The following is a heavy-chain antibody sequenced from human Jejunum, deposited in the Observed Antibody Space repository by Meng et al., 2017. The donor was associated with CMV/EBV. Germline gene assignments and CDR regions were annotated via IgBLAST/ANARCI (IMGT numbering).Heavy chain of an antibody. CDR1: GFTFRTDS. D-gene: IGHD5-18*01. Sequence: QVQLVESGGGGGPPARSLRLSCAAPGFTFRTDSSHCVRQAPGKGLEWVAVMSYDGSTKYYADSVKGRFTISRDISQNMLYLEMNSLRPEDTAVYYCAKDRDTTLVHYFDSWGQGTLVTVSS. J-gene: IGHJ4*02. CDR2: MSYDGSTK. V-gene: IGHV3-30-3*01. CDR3: AKDRDTTLVHYFDS.